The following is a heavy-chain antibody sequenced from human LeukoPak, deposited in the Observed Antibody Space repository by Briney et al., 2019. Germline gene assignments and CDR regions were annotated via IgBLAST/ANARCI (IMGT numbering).Heavy chain of an antibody. Sequence: GGSLRLSCAASGFNFNIYSMNWVRQAPGKGLEWVSSISTSSSYICYADSVKGRFTISRDDAKNSLYLLMNSLRAEDTAVYYCARDDSSSKFDYWGQGTLVTVSS. J-gene: IGHJ4*02. CDR3: ARDDSSSKFDY. CDR1: GFNFNIYS. V-gene: IGHV3-21*01. D-gene: IGHD6-6*01. CDR2: ISTSSSYI.